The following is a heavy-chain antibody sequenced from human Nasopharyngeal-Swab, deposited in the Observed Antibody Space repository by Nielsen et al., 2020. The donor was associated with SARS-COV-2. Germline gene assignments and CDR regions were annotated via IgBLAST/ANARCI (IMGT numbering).Heavy chain of an antibody. CDR2: IYPGDSDA. J-gene: IGHJ4*01. V-gene: IGHV5-51*01. Sequence: GESLKISCKGSGYVFSAYWIGWVRQMPGRGLEWMGVIYPGDSDARYSPSFQGQVTFSADESIDTAYLHLRSLKASDTAIYYCARHDYDILTGYSYWGQGTPVTASS. CDR3: ARHDYDILTGYSY. CDR1: GYVFSAYW. D-gene: IGHD3-9*01.